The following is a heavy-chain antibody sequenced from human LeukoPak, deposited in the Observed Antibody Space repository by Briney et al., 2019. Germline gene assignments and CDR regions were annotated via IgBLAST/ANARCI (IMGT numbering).Heavy chain of an antibody. V-gene: IGHV1-18*01. D-gene: IGHD6-13*01. Sequence: ASVKVSCKASGGTFSSYAISWVRQAPGQGLEWMGWISAYNGNTNYAQKLQGRVTMTTDTSTSTAYMELRSLRSDDTAVYYCARTHTAAGPLDYWGQGTLVTVSS. CDR2: ISAYNGNT. CDR1: GGTFSSYA. J-gene: IGHJ4*02. CDR3: ARTHTAAGPLDY.